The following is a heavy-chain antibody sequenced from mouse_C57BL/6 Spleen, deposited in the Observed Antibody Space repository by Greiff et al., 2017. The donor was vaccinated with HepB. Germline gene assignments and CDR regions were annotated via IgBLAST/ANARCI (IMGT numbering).Heavy chain of an antibody. CDR2: ISSGSSTI. CDR3: ARQGYYDYDDAMDY. D-gene: IGHD2-4*01. J-gene: IGHJ4*01. CDR1: GFTFSDYG. V-gene: IGHV5-17*01. Sequence: EVKLVESGGGLVKPGGSLKLSCAAPGFTFSDYGMHWVRQAPEKGLEWVAYISSGSSTIYYADTVKGRFTISRDNAKNTLFLQMTSLRSEDTAMYYCARQGYYDYDDAMDYWGQGTSVTVSS.